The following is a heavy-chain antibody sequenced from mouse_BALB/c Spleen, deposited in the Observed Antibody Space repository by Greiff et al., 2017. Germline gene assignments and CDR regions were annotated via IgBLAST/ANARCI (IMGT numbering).Heavy chain of an antibody. CDR3: ARSKYGLY. D-gene: IGHD2-10*02. Sequence: EVHLVESGAELVKPGASVKLSCTASGFNIKDTYMHWVKQRPEQGLEWIGRIDPANGNTKYDPKFQGKATITADTSSNTAYLQLSSLTSEDTAVYYCARSKYGLYWGQGTTLTVSS. CDR1: GFNIKDTY. V-gene: IGHV14-3*02. J-gene: IGHJ2*01. CDR2: IDPANGNT.